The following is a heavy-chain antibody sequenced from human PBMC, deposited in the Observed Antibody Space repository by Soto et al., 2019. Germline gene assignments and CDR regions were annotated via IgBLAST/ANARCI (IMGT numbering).Heavy chain of an antibody. Sequence: ASVKVSCKASGYTFTSYGITWVRQAPGQGLEWMGWISAYNGNTNYAQKLQGRVTMTTDTSTSTAYMELRSLRSDDTAVYYCARDIVVVPAANYYYYYMDVWGKETTVTVSS. V-gene: IGHV1-18*01. CDR2: ISAYNGNT. D-gene: IGHD2-2*01. CDR1: GYTFTSYG. CDR3: ARDIVVVPAANYYYYYMDV. J-gene: IGHJ6*03.